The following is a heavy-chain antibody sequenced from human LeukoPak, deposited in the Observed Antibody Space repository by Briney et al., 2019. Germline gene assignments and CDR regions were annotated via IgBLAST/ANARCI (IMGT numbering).Heavy chain of an antibody. D-gene: IGHD3-22*01. CDR3: AKGPYDSSGYYCTLGYYYYGMDV. V-gene: IGHV3-23*01. CDR2: ISGSGGST. J-gene: IGHJ6*02. Sequence: GGSLRLSCAASGFTFSSYAMSWVRQAPGKGLEWVSAISGSGGSTYYADSVKGRFTISRDNSKNTLYLQMNSLRAEDTAVYYCAKGPYDSSGYYCTLGYYYYGMDVWGQGTTVTVSS. CDR1: GFTFSSYA.